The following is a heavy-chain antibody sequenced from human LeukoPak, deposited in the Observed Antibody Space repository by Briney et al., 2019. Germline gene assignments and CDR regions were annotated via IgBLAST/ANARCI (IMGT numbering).Heavy chain of an antibody. Sequence: ASVKISCKASGYTFADYYMHWVQQAPGKGLEWMGRVDPEDGETIYAEQFQGRVTITADTSTDTAYMELSSLRSEDTAVYYCATGVLPSGSYPVDYYYYMDVWGKGTTVTVSS. CDR2: VDPEDGET. CDR3: ATGVLPSGSYPVDYYYYMDV. J-gene: IGHJ6*03. D-gene: IGHD1-26*01. CDR1: GYTFADYY. V-gene: IGHV1-69-2*01.